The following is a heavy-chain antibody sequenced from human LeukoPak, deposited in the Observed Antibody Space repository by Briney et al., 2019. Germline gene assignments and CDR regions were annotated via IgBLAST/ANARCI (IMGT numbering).Heavy chain of an antibody. CDR3: ARADTSDILTGYSDY. CDR2: ISGSTIYI. J-gene: IGHJ4*02. CDR1: GFTFSSYS. Sequence: GGSLRLSCEGSGFTFSSYSMNWVRQAPGKGLEWVSSISGSTIYIYYADSVKGRFTISRDNAKKSLYLQMNRLRAEDTAVYFCARADTSDILTGYSDYWGQGTLVTVSS. D-gene: IGHD3-9*01. V-gene: IGHV3-21*01.